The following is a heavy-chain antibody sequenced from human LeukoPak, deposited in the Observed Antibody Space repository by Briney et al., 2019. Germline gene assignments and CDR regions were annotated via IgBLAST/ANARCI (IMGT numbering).Heavy chain of an antibody. Sequence: PGGSLRLSCAASGFTFSSYGMHWVRQAPGKGLEWVAVISYDGSNKYYADSVKGRFTISRDNSKNTLYLQINSLRAEDKAVYYRWKVINPGVRIGVAGLDYWGQGTLVTVSS. CDR1: GFTFSSYG. D-gene: IGHD6-19*01. V-gene: IGHV3-30*18. J-gene: IGHJ4*02. CDR2: ISYDGSNK. CDR3: WKVINPGVRIGVAGLDY.